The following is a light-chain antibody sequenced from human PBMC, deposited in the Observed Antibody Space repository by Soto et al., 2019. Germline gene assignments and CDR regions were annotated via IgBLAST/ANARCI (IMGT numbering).Light chain of an antibody. CDR1: SSNFVGDKY. CDR3: KSYAGSNTYV. Sequence: QSALTQPRSVSGSPGQSVAISCTGTSSNFVGDKYVSWYQHHPGKAPRLIIYEVVQRPSGVPDRFSGSKSGNTASLTVSGLQAADEADYFCKSYAGSNTYVFGSGTKVTVL. CDR2: EVV. V-gene: IGLV2-11*01. J-gene: IGLJ1*01.